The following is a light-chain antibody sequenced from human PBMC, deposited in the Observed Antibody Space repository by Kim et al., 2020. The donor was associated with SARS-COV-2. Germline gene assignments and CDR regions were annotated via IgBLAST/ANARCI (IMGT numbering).Light chain of an antibody. J-gene: IGKJ4*01. CDR1: QSVSRDC. Sequence: SPGEGATLSCRASQSVSRDCLAWYQQKPGQTPRLFIYGASNRATGISDRFSGSGSGTDFTLTISRLEPEDSAVYYCQQYGSSPLTFGGGTKLEI. CDR2: GAS. CDR3: QQYGSSPLT. V-gene: IGKV3-20*01.